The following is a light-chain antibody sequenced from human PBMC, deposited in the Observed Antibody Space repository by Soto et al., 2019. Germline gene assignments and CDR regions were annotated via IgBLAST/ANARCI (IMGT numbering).Light chain of an antibody. CDR3: GTWDSSLSVVI. J-gene: IGLJ2*01. CDR2: DNN. Sequence: QSVLTQPRSVSAAPGQKVAISCSGSSSNIGSNYVSWYQQLPGTAPKLLIYDNNKRPSGVPDRFSGSKSGTSATLGITGLQTGDEADYYCGTWDSSLSVVIFGGGTKLTVL. V-gene: IGLV1-51*01. CDR1: SSNIGSNY.